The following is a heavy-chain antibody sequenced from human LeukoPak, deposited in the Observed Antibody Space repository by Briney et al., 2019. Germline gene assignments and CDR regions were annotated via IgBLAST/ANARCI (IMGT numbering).Heavy chain of an antibody. CDR2: IYYSGST. J-gene: IGHJ4*02. Sequence: SETLSLTCTDSGGSISSYYWSWIRQPPGKGLEWFGYIYYSGSTNYNPSLKSRVTTSVDTSKNQFSLKLSSVTAADTAVYYCARGGIAARGAFDYWGQGTLVTVSS. CDR1: GGSISSYY. V-gene: IGHV4-59*01. CDR3: ARGGIAARGAFDY. D-gene: IGHD6-6*01.